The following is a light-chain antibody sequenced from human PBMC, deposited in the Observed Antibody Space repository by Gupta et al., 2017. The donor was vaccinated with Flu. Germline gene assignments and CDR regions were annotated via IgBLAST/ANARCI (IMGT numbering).Light chain of an antibody. V-gene: IGLV1-40*01. CDR3: QSYDISLRGWV. CDR1: SPNVGAGYD. CDR2: GNT. Sequence: QSVLTQPPSVSGAPGQRVTISCSGSSPNVGAGYDVHWYQQLPGTAPKLLIYGNTNRPSGVPDRFSGSKSGTSASLAIAGLQAEDEAEYYCQSYDISLRGWVFGGGTKLTVL. J-gene: IGLJ3*02.